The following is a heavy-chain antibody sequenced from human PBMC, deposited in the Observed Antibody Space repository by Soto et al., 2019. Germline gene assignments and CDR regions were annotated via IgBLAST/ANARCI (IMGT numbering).Heavy chain of an antibody. CDR3: ARAPSSGRVWFDP. CDR1: GGSISSGGYY. CDR2: IYYSGST. D-gene: IGHD6-19*01. Sequence: SETLSLTCTVSGGSISSGGYYWSWIRQHPGKGLEWIGYIYYSGSTYYNPSLKSRVTISVDTSKNQFSLKLSSVTAADTAVYYCARAPSSGRVWFDPWGQGTLVTVSS. J-gene: IGHJ5*02. V-gene: IGHV4-31*03.